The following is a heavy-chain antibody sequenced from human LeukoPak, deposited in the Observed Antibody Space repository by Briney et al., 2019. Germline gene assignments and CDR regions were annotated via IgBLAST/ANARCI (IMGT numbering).Heavy chain of an antibody. CDR1: GFTFSSYA. CDR3: AKDTWEDFWSGYGAFDI. J-gene: IGHJ3*02. V-gene: IGHV3-23*01. D-gene: IGHD3-3*01. CDR2: ISGSGGST. Sequence: GGSLGLSCAASGFTFSSYAMSWVRQAPGKGLEWVSAISGSGGSTYYADSVKGRFTISRDNSKNTLYLQMNSLRAEDTAVYYCAKDTWEDFWSGYGAFDIWGQGTMVTVSS.